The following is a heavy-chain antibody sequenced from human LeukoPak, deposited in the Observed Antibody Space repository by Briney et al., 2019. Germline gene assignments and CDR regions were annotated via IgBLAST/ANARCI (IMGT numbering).Heavy chain of an antibody. Sequence: SETLSLTCSVSGDSISSRSYYWGWIRQPPGKGLEWIGSIYYSGSTYYNPSLQSRVTISVDTSKNEFSLKVSSVTATDTAVYYCARLDYYGSRYWGQGTLVTVSS. CDR1: GDSISSRSYY. V-gene: IGHV4-39*01. J-gene: IGHJ4*02. CDR2: IYYSGST. CDR3: ARLDYYGSRY. D-gene: IGHD3-10*01.